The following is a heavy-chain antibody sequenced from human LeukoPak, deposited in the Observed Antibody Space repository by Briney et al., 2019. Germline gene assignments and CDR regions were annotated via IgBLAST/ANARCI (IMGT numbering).Heavy chain of an antibody. D-gene: IGHD2-2*01. Sequence: GGSLRLSCAASGFTFSSYAMSWVRQAPGKGLEWVSAISGSGGSTYYADSVKGRFTTSRDNSKNTLYLQMNSLRAEDTAVYYCAKDGGIYCSSTSCYGYFDYWGQGTLVTVSS. J-gene: IGHJ4*02. CDR2: ISGSGGST. CDR1: GFTFSSYA. CDR3: AKDGGIYCSSTSCYGYFDY. V-gene: IGHV3-23*01.